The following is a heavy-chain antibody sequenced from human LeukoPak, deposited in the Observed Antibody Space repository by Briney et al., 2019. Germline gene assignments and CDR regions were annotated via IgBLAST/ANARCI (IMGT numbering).Heavy chain of an antibody. Sequence: GGSLRLSCAASGFTFSSYSMNWVRQAPGKGLEWVSSISSSSSYIYYADSVKGRFTISRDNAKNSLYLQMNSLRAEDTAVYYCARDPSIAFGGSYTFDIWGQGTIVTVSS. D-gene: IGHD3-16*01. J-gene: IGHJ3*02. V-gene: IGHV3-21*01. CDR2: ISSSSSYI. CDR3: ARDPSIAFGGSYTFDI. CDR1: GFTFSSYS.